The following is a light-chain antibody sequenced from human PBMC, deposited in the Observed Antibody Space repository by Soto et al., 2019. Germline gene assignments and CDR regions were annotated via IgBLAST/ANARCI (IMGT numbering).Light chain of an antibody. CDR3: QQYGSLWT. CDR1: QSVTSSY. V-gene: IGKV3-20*01. CDR2: GAS. J-gene: IGKJ2*02. Sequence: EIVLTQSPGTLSMSPGERATLSCRASQSVTSSYLAWYQQKPGQAPRLLIYGASSRATGIPDRFSGSGSGTDFTLTISRLEPEDFAVYYCQQYGSLWTFGQGTKLDI.